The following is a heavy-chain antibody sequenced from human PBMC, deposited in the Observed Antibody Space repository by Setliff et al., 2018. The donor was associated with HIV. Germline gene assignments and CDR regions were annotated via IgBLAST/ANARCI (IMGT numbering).Heavy chain of an antibody. Sequence: PSETLSLTCGVSGYSMSSGYYWGWIRQPPGKGLEWIGNAYHTGSTYYNPSLKSRVTISVDTSKNQFSLKLSYVIATDTAVYYCARHAAGPDGPFDDWGQGTLVTVSS. V-gene: IGHV4-38-2*01. CDR3: ARHAAGPDGPFDD. CDR1: GYSMSSGYY. CDR2: AYHTGST. J-gene: IGHJ4*02. D-gene: IGHD2-2*01.